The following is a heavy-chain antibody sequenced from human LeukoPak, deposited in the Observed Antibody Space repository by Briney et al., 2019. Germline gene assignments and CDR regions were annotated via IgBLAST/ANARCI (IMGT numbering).Heavy chain of an antibody. V-gene: IGHV3-7*01. CDR3: ARDKGSVRAVAFDI. CDR2: IKQDGSEK. J-gene: IGHJ3*02. CDR1: GFTFSSYW. Sequence: GGSLRLSCAASGFTFSSYWMSWVRQAPGKGLEWVANIKQDGSEKYYVDSVKGRFTISRDNAKNSLYLQMNSLRAEDTAVYYCARDKGSVRAVAFDIWGQGTMVTVSS. D-gene: IGHD3-10*01.